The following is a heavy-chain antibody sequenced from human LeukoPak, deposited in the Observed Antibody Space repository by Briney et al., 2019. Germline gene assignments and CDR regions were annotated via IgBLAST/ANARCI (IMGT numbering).Heavy chain of an antibody. Sequence: GGSLRLSCAASGFTFSNYWMHWVRQAPGKGLVWVSRINSDGINTSYADSVKGRFTISRDNAKNTLNLQMNSLRAEDTAVYYCARSAPAGFSYHYYFLDVWGKGTTVTISS. V-gene: IGHV3-74*01. J-gene: IGHJ6*03. D-gene: IGHD6-13*01. CDR3: ARSAPAGFSYHYYFLDV. CDR1: GFTFSNYW. CDR2: INSDGINT.